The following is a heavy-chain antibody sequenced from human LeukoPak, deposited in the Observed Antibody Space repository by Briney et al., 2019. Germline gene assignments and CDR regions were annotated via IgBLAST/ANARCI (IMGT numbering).Heavy chain of an antibody. CDR2: MNPNSGNT. CDR1: GYTFTSYD. J-gene: IGHJ4*02. CDR3: ARLIAGYGYFDY. D-gene: IGHD2-15*01. V-gene: IGHV1-8*01. Sequence: ASVKVSCKASGYTFTSYDINWVRQATGQGLEWMGWMNPNSGNTGYAQKFQGRVTMTRNTSISTAYMELSSLRSEDTAVYYCARLIAGYGYFDYWGQGTLVTVSS.